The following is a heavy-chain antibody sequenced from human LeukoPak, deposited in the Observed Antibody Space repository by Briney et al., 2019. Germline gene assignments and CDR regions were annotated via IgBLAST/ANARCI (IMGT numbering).Heavy chain of an antibody. D-gene: IGHD2-2*01. V-gene: IGHV3-30*03. J-gene: IGHJ4*02. Sequence: GGSLRLSCAASGFTFSSYGMHWVRQAPGKGLEWVAVISYDGSNKYYADSVKGRFTISRDNSKNTLYLQMNSLRAEDTAVYYCAMGSTSLLPFDYWGQGTLVTVPS. CDR3: AMGSTSLLPFDY. CDR2: ISYDGSNK. CDR1: GFTFSSYG.